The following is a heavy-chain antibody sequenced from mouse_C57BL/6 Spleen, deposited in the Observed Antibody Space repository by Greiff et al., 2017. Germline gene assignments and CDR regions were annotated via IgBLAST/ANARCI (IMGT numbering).Heavy chain of an antibody. Sequence: QVQLQQSGAELVRPGASVTLSCKASGYTFTDYEMHWVKQTPVHGLEWIGAIDPETGGTAYNQKFKGQAILTADKSSSTAYLELLSLTSEDSAVYYGTRIRRAYYAMDYWGQGTSVTVSA. D-gene: IGHD2-12*01. J-gene: IGHJ4*01. V-gene: IGHV1-15*01. CDR1: GYTFTDYE. CDR2: IDPETGGT. CDR3: TRIRRAYYAMDY.